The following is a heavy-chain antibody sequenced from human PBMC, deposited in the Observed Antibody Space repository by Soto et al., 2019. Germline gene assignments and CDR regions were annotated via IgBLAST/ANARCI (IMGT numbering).Heavy chain of an antibody. CDR1: GGSISSYY. J-gene: IGHJ5*02. D-gene: IGHD3-16*01. Sequence: SETLSLTCTVSGGSISSYYWSWIRQPPGKGLEWIGYIYYSGSTNYNPSLKSRVTISVDTSKNQFSLKLSSVTAADTAEYYCARELFGGSVGFDPGGQGTLVTVSS. V-gene: IGHV4-59*01. CDR2: IYYSGST. CDR3: ARELFGGSVGFDP.